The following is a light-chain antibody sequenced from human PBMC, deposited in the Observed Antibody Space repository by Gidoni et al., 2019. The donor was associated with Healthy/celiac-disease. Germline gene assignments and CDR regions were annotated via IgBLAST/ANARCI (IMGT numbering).Light chain of an antibody. CDR2: DVS. CDR1: SSDVGGYNY. J-gene: IGLJ2*01. V-gene: IGLV2-14*01. CDR3: SSYTSSSTPYVV. Sequence: QSALTQPASVSASPGQALTISCTGTSSDVGGYNYVSWYQQHPGKAPKLMLYDVSNRPSGVSTRFSGSKSGNTASLTISGLQAEDEADYYCSSYTSSSTPYVVFGGGTKLTVL.